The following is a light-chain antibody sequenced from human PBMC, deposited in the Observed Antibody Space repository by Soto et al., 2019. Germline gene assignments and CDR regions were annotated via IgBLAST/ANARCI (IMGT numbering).Light chain of an antibody. Sequence: DIGMTQSPDSLAVSLGERATINCKSSQSLLFISNNRNYLAWYQQKPGQPPKLLIYWASTRGSGVPDRFSGGGSGTDFTLTISSLQADDVAVYYCQQYYSSPQTFGQGSKVEI. CDR2: WAS. CDR1: QSLLFISNNRNY. V-gene: IGKV4-1*01. CDR3: QQYYSSPQT. J-gene: IGKJ1*01.